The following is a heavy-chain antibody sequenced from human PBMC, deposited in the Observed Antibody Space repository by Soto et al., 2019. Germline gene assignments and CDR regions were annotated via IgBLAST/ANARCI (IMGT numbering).Heavy chain of an antibody. CDR3: WSGYYTDYYYGMDV. J-gene: IGHJ6*02. Sequence: PGESLKISCKGSGYSFTSYWISWVRQMPGKGLEWMGRIDPSDSYTNYSPSFQGHVTISADKSISTAYLQWSSPKASDTAMYYCWSGYYTDYYYGMDVWGQGTTVTVSS. D-gene: IGHD3-3*01. CDR2: IDPSDSYT. V-gene: IGHV5-10-1*01. CDR1: GYSFTSYW.